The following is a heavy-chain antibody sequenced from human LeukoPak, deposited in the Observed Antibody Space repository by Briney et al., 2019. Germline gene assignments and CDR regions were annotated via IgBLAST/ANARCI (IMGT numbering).Heavy chain of an antibody. CDR3: ARGYSGYSGFDVPY. D-gene: IGHD5-12*01. Sequence: SETLSLTCTVSGGSISSGDYYWSWIRQPPGKGLEGIGYIYYSGSTYYNPSLKSRVTISVDTSKNQFSLKLSSVTAADTAVYYCARGYSGYSGFDVPYWGQGTLVTVSS. CDR1: GGSISSGDYY. CDR2: IYYSGST. J-gene: IGHJ4*02. V-gene: IGHV4-30-4*01.